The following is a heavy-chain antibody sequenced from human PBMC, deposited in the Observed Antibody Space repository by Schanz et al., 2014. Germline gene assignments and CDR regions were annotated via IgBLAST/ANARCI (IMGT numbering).Heavy chain of an antibody. Sequence: QVQLVQSGDEVKKPGASVKVSCKTSGYTFSDYGITWLRQAPGQGLEWMGRIIPIHGIVNYAQRFQDRVRITADKSTSTAYMELSSLRSDDTAVYYCARGGDPEDVFDIWGQGTILTVSS. D-gene: IGHD5-12*01. CDR3: ARGGDPEDVFDI. J-gene: IGHJ3*02. V-gene: IGHV1-69*04. CDR2: IIPIHGIV. CDR1: GYTFSDYG.